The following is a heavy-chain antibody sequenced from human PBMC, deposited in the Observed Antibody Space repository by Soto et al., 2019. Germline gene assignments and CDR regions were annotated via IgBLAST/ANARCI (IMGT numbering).Heavy chain of an antibody. V-gene: IGHV4-59*01. CDR3: DRGRYRYYRNYEENVKDV. CDR2: IYYSGST. CDR1: GGSISSYY. Sequence: PSATLSLTCTVSGGSISSYYWSWIRQPPGKGLEWIGYIYYSGSTNYNPSLKSRVTISVDTSKNQFSLKLSSVTAADPAVYYCDRGRYRYYRNYEENVKDVSGQGSSVTVS. D-gene: IGHD4-4*01. J-gene: IGHJ6*02.